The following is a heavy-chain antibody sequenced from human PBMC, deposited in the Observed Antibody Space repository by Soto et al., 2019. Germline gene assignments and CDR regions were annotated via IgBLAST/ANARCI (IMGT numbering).Heavy chain of an antibody. Sequence: EVELVESGGVLVQPGRSLRLSCAASGLTFDESGMHWVRQAPGKGLEWVSGISWNSDRKGYADSVKGRFTISRDNAKNSLYLQMNSLRVDDTALYYCHYGSGSYNYWGQGTLVTVSS. V-gene: IGHV3-9*01. D-gene: IGHD3-10*01. CDR3: HYGSGSYNY. CDR2: ISWNSDRK. CDR1: GLTFDESG. J-gene: IGHJ4*02.